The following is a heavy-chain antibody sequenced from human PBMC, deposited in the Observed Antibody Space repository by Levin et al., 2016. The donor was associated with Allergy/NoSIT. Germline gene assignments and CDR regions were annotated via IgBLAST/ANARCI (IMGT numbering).Heavy chain of an antibody. Sequence: SETLSLTCAVSGGSISSSNWWSWVRQPPGKGLEWIGEIYHSGSTNYNPSLKSRVTISVDKSKNQFSLKLSSVTAADTAVYYCARDRPDSSGWYRNGMDVWGQGTTVTVSS. CDR3: ARDRPDSSGWYRNGMDV. V-gene: IGHV4-4*02. J-gene: IGHJ6*02. CDR2: IYHSGST. D-gene: IGHD6-19*01. CDR1: GGSISSSNW.